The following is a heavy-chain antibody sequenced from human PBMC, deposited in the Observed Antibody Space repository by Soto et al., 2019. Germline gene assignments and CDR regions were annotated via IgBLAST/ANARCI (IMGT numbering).Heavy chain of an antibody. CDR2: IYSGGRT. Sequence: EVQLVESGGGLIQPGGSLRLSCAASGFTVSSNYMSWVRQAPGKGLEWVSVIYSGGRTYYADSVKGRFTISRDNSKNKLSLQMNSLRAEDTAVYYCARCRDGYNYYYYYGMDVWGQGPTVTLSS. V-gene: IGHV3-53*01. CDR3: ARCRDGYNYYYYYGMDV. CDR1: GFTVSSNY. D-gene: IGHD5-12*01. J-gene: IGHJ6*02.